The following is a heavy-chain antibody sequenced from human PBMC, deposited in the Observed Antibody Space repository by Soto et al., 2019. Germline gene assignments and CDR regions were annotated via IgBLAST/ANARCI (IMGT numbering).Heavy chain of an antibody. V-gene: IGHV1-69*13. J-gene: IGHJ4*02. CDR2: IIPIFGTA. D-gene: IGHD6-13*01. Sequence: GASVKVSCKASGGTFSSYAISWVRQAPGQGLEWMGGIIPIFGTANYAQKFQGRVTITADESTSTAYMELSSLRSEDTAVYYCARDRSSSLYRIAGRSFDYWGQGTLVTVSS. CDR1: GGTFSSYA. CDR3: ARDRSSSLYRIAGRSFDY.